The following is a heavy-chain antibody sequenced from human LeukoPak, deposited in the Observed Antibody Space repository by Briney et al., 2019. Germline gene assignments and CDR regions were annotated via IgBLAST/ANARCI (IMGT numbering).Heavy chain of an antibody. V-gene: IGHV1-2*06. Sequence: GASVKVSCKASGYTFTGYYMHWVRQAPGQGPEWMGRINPNSGGTKYAQKFQGRVTMTRDTSSSTAYMELSRLRSDDTAVYYCARAECSSGSCSNDYWGQGTLVTVSS. J-gene: IGHJ4*02. CDR3: ARAECSSGSCSNDY. CDR1: GYTFTGYY. CDR2: INPNSGGT. D-gene: IGHD2-15*01.